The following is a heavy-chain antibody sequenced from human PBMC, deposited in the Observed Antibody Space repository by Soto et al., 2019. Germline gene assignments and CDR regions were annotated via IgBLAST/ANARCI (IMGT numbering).Heavy chain of an antibody. CDR3: ARDGLYYDILTGYYRSSYYYGMDG. CDR2: ISAYNGNT. CDR1: GYTFTSYG. V-gene: IGHV1-18*01. Sequence: QVQLVQSGAEVKKPGASVKVSCKASGYTFTSYGISWVRQAPGQGLEWMGWISAYNGNTNYAQKLQGRVTMTTDTASSTGYMELRSLSSDDTAVYYCARDGLYYDILTGYYRSSYYYGMDGWGQGTTVTVS. J-gene: IGHJ6*02. D-gene: IGHD3-9*01.